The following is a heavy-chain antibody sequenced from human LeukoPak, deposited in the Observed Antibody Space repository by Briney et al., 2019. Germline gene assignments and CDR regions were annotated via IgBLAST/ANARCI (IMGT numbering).Heavy chain of an antibody. CDR2: INPNSGGT. CDR1: GYTFTGYY. CDR3: ARGVRWAGKYYFDY. Sequence: ASVKVSCKASGYTFTGYYMHWVRQAPGQGLEWMGWINPNSGGTNYAQKFQGRVTMTKDTSISTAYIELRSLRSADTAVYYCARGVRWAGKYYFDYWGQGTLVTVSS. D-gene: IGHD5-24*01. J-gene: IGHJ4*02. V-gene: IGHV1-2*02.